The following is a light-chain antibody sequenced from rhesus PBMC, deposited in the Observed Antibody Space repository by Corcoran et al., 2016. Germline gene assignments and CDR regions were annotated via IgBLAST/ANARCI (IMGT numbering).Light chain of an antibody. J-gene: IGKJ4*01. V-gene: IGKV1-44*02. CDR2: TAS. Sequence: DIQMTQSPSSLSASVGDRVTITCRASQIIGSSLAWYQQKPGKVPKLQIYTASRLESGVPSRFSGSGSGTEFTLTISSLQPEDFATYYCQQHNSHPLTFGGGTKVEIK. CDR3: QQHNSHPLT. CDR1: QIIGSS.